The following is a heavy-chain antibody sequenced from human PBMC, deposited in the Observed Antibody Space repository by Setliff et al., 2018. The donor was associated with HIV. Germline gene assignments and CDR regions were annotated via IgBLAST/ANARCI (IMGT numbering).Heavy chain of an antibody. V-gene: IGHV1-3*01. D-gene: IGHD5-18*01. CDR2: INVANGNT. J-gene: IGHJ3*02. CDR3: AKGNSYAENAFDI. Sequence: ASVKVSCKASGYSFTSHSIHWVRQAPGQSLEWMGWINVANGNTKYSQKFQDRATITRDTSASTGYMELRSLRSDDTAVYYCAKGNSYAENAFDIWGQGTLVTVSS. CDR1: GYSFTSHS.